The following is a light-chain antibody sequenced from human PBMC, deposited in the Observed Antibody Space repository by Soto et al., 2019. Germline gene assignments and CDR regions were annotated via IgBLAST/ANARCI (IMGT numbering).Light chain of an antibody. CDR1: QSLVDSAGNTH. V-gene: IGKV2-24*01. CDR3: MQTAQFPRT. CDR2: KVS. J-gene: IGKJ1*01. Sequence: DIVMTQTPLSSPVTLGQPASISCRSSQSLVDSAGNTHLSWLQQRPGQPPRLLIYKVSNRFSEFPDRFSGSGAGTDFTLKISRVEAEDVGLYYCMQTAQFPRTFGQGTKVEIK.